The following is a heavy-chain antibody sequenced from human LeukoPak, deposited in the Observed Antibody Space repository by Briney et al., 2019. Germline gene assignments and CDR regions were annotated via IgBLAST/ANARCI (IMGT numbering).Heavy chain of an antibody. CDR1: GGSISSYY. CDR3: ARGEAFGGVIAFDY. CDR2: IYTSGST. J-gene: IGHJ4*02. V-gene: IGHV4-4*07. Sequence: SETLSLTCTVSGGSISSYYWSWIRQPAGKGLEWIGRIYTSGSTNYNPSLKSRVTISVGKSKNQFSLKLSSVTAADTAVYYCARGEAFGGVIAFDYWGQGTLVTVSS. D-gene: IGHD3-16*02.